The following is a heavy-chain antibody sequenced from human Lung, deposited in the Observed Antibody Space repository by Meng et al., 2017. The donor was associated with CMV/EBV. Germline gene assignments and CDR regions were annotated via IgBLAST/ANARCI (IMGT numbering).Heavy chain of an antibody. D-gene: IGHD6-13*01. Sequence: GGSXRLXXTASGFTFRNYGVHWVRQAPGKGLEWVAFIWSNGGTKFYADSVDGRFTISRDNSRNVVYLQMDSLRPGDTAIYYCARDSISWYFDYWGPGALVTVS. CDR1: GFTFRNYG. V-gene: IGHV3-30*02. J-gene: IGHJ4*01. CDR2: IWSNGGTK. CDR3: ARDSISWYFDY.